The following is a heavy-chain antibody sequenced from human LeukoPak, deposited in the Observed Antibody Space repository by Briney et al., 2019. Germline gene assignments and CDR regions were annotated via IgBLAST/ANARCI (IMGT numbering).Heavy chain of an antibody. J-gene: IGHJ4*02. CDR1: GFTFGSYW. V-gene: IGHV3-7*01. Sequence: GSLRLSCAASGFTFGSYWMSWVRQAPGKGLEWVANIKQDGSEKNYVDSVKGRFTISRDNAENSLYLQMNSLRAEDTAVYYCARVGWFGELTRHPGGDFWGQGTLVTVSS. CDR3: ARVGWFGELTRHPGGDF. CDR2: IKQDGSEK. D-gene: IGHD3-10*01.